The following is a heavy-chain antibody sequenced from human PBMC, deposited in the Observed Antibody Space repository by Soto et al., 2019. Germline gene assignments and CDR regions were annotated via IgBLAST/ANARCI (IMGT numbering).Heavy chain of an antibody. D-gene: IGHD5-12*01. Sequence: PSETLSLTCTVSGGXISSYYWSWIRQPPGKGLEWIGYIYYSESTYYNPSLKSRVTISVDTSKNQFSLKLSSVTAADTAVYYCARVAAVATSNWFDPWGQGTLVTVSS. CDR1: GGXISSYY. V-gene: IGHV4-59*12. J-gene: IGHJ5*02. CDR3: ARVAAVATSNWFDP. CDR2: IYYSEST.